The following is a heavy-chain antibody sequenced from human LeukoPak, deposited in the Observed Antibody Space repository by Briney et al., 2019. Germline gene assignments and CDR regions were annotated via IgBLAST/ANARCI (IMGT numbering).Heavy chain of an antibody. CDR2: IDSNSGET. J-gene: IGHJ3*01. CDR3: ARFWHCGFSTCWAVNGFDY. CDR1: GYSFIVYF. V-gene: IGHV1-2*02. Sequence: ASVSVSCTASGYSFIVYFIHWVRQAPGQGLEWMGWIDSNSGETHYAQKFQGRFTMTKDTSIKTAYMELSSLRSDDTAIYYCARFWHCGFSTCWAVNGFDYWGQGTEVTVSP. D-gene: IGHD2-21*01.